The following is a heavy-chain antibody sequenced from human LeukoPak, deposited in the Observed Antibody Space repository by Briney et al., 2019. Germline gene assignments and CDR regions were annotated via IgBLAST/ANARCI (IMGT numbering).Heavy chain of an antibody. V-gene: IGHV4-59*11. CDR1: AGSINYHY. J-gene: IGHJ4*02. CDR3: ARSYIVSYSEDFDY. D-gene: IGHD1-26*01. Sequence: SETLSLTCTVSAGSINYHYWSWIRQPPGKGLEWIAYIYYPGNTNFNPSLKSRVTISVDRSKNQFSLQLSSMTAADTAIYYCARSYIVSYSEDFDYWGQGTLVTVSS. CDR2: IYYPGNT.